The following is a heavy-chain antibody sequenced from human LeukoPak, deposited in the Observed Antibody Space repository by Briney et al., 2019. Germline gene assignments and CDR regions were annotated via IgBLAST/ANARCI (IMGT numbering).Heavy chain of an antibody. CDR3: ARVQVNPWLHKPNSYWYFDL. CDR1: GGSISSRYYC. CDR2: IYYSGST. D-gene: IGHD5-24*01. Sequence: SQTLSLTCTVSGGSISSRYYCWSWIRQPPGKGLEWIRYIYYSGSTNYNPSLKSRVTISVDTSKNQFSLKLSSVTAADTAVYYCARVQVNPWLHKPNSYWYFDLWGRGTLVTVSS. V-gene: IGHV4-61*01. J-gene: IGHJ2*01.